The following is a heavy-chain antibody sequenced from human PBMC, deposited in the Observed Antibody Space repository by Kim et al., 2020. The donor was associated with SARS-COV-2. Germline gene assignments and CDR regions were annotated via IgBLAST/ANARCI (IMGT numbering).Heavy chain of an antibody. J-gene: IGHJ4*02. V-gene: IGHV3-21*01. CDR3: ARDRPLSGY. Sequence: SYIYYADSVKGRFTISRDNAKNSLYLQMNSLRAEDTAVYYCARDRPLSGYWGQGTLVTVSS. CDR2: SYI. D-gene: IGHD6-6*01.